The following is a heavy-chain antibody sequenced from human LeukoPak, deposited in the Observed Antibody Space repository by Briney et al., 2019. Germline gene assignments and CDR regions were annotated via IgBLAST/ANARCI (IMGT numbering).Heavy chain of an antibody. CDR3: AKDPRRDYDSGGLYYDQ. Sequence: GGSLRLSCAPSGFTFSSSSVNWVRHAPGKGLEWVSSICSSSSYIYYADSVKGRFTISRDNSKNTLYLQMNSLRAEDTALYFCAKDPRRDYDSGGLYYDQWGQGVQVTVSS. CDR2: ICSSSSYI. CDR1: GFTFSSSS. J-gene: IGHJ4*02. D-gene: IGHD3-22*01. V-gene: IGHV3-21*04.